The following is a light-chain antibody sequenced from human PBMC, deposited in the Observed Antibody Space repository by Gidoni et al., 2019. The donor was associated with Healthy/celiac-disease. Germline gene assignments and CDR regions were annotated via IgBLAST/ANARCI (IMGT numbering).Light chain of an antibody. CDR3: GTWDSSLSAVV. Sequence: QSVLTQPPSVSAAPGQKVTISGSGSSSNIWNTYVSWYQQLPGTAPKLLIYDNNKRPSGIPDRFSGSKSGTSATLGITGLQTGDEADYYCGTWDSSLSAVVFGGGTKLTVL. V-gene: IGLV1-51*01. J-gene: IGLJ2*01. CDR1: SSNIWNTY. CDR2: DNN.